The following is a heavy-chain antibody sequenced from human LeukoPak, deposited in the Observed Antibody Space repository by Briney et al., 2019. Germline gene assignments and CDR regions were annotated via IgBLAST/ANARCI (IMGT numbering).Heavy chain of an antibody. J-gene: IGHJ5*02. CDR3: ARLGSLNYYDSSGYYWGWFDP. CDR2: IYPGDSDT. CDR1: GYSFTSYW. D-gene: IGHD3-22*01. Sequence: GESLKISCKGSGYSFTSYWIGWVRQMPGKGLEWMGVIYPGDSDTRYSPSFQGQVTISADKSVNTAYLQWSSLKASDTAIYYCARLGSLNYYDSSGYYWGWFDPWGQGTQVIVST. V-gene: IGHV5-51*01.